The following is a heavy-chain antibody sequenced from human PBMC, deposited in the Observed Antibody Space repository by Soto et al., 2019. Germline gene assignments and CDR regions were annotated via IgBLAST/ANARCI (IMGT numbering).Heavy chain of an antibody. D-gene: IGHD7-27*01. Sequence: QVQLVQSGAEVKKPGASVKVSCKASGYTFTSYDINWVRQATGQGLEWMGWMNPNSGNTGYAQKFQGRVTMTRNTSISTAYMELSSLRSEDTAVYYCASHVTYPPGQGGMDVWGQGTTVTVSS. CDR1: GYTFTSYD. CDR2: MNPNSGNT. CDR3: ASHVTYPPGQGGMDV. J-gene: IGHJ6*02. V-gene: IGHV1-8*01.